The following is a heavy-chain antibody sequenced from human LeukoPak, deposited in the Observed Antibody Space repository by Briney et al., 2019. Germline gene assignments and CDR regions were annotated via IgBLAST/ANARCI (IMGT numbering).Heavy chain of an antibody. CDR2: IYTGGST. V-gene: IGHV4-61*02. D-gene: IGHD3-16*01. CDR1: GGSISSDNYY. CDR3: ASIRRGEFLPGSN. Sequence: SETPFLTCTVSGGSISSDNYYWNWIRQPAGKGLEWIGRIYTGGSTNYNPSLKSRVTISADTSKNEFSLRLTSVTAADTAVYYCASIRRGEFLPGSNWGQGALITVSS. J-gene: IGHJ4*02.